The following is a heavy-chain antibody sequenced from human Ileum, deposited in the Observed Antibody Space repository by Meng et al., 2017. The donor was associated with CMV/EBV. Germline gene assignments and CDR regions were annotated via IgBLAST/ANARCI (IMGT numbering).Heavy chain of an antibody. CDR3: ARFHTPGDDSSGYSDY. V-gene: IGHV4-34*01. CDR2: INHSGST. Sequence: QVQLQQWGAGLSQPSETLSLTCAVYGGSFSDYYWSWIRQPPGKGLEWIGEINHSGSTNYSPSLKSRVTISVDTSKNQFSLKLSSVTAADTAVYYCARFHTPGDDSSGYSDYWGQVTLVTVSS. CDR1: GGSFSDYY. D-gene: IGHD3-22*01. J-gene: IGHJ4*02.